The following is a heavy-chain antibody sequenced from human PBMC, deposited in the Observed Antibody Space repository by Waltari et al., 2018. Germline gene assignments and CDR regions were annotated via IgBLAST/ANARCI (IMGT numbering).Heavy chain of an antibody. CDR1: GGSLTGYS. D-gene: IGHD3-3*01. V-gene: IGHV4-59*01. CDR2: IYYTGTT. Sequence: QVQLQESGPGLVKPSETLSLTCSVSGGSLTGYSWSWIRQSPGMGLEWIGYIYYTGTTNHNAALKSRVTLSLDTSKTQFSLKLNSVTAADTAVYYCARGANFWSRFSYWYMDVWGKGTPVTISS. CDR3: ARGANFWSRFSYWYMDV. J-gene: IGHJ6*03.